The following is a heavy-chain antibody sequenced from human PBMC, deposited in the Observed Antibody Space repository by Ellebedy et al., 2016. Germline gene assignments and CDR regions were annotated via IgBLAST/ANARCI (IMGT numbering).Heavy chain of an antibody. CDR1: GFTFSRFG. CDR3: AKGFYDNYNYGMDV. D-gene: IGHD3-22*01. Sequence: GGSLRLSXAASGFTFSRFGIHWVRQAPGKGLEWVAVTSHDGTKKEFGDSVRGRFTISRDNFKNTLYLQMNNLRGEDTATYYCAKGFYDNYNYGMDVWGRGTTVTVSS. CDR2: TSHDGTKK. V-gene: IGHV3-30*18. J-gene: IGHJ6*02.